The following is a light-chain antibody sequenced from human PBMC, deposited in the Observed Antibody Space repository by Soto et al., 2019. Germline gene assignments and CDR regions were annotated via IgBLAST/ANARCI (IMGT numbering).Light chain of an antibody. Sequence: DIQMTQSPSTLSASVVDRVTITSRASQSISSWLAWYQQKPGKAPKLLIYDASSLESGVPSRFSGSGSGTEFTLTISSLQPDDFATYYCQQYNSYPTFGQGTKVDIK. CDR2: DAS. CDR1: QSISSW. V-gene: IGKV1-5*01. J-gene: IGKJ1*01. CDR3: QQYNSYPT.